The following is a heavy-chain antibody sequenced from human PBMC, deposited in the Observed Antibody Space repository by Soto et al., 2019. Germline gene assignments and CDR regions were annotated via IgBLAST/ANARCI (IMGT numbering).Heavy chain of an antibody. D-gene: IGHD6-19*01. CDR2: ISGSGGST. Sequence: QPGGVLRLSCAASGFTFSSYAMSWVRQAPGKGLEWVSAISGSGGSTYYADSVKGRFTISRDNSKNTLYLQMNSLRAEDTAVYYCAKVRGSGWYFLFRGFDPWGQGTLVTVSS. J-gene: IGHJ5*02. CDR3: AKVRGSGWYFLFRGFDP. CDR1: GFTFSSYA. V-gene: IGHV3-23*01.